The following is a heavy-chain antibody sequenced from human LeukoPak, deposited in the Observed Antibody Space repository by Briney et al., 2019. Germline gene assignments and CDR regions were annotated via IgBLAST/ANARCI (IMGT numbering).Heavy chain of an antibody. D-gene: IGHD3-10*01. CDR2: ISWDGGST. CDR3: AKDDGSGKNGMDV. V-gene: IGHV3-43D*04. Sequence: GGSLRLSYAASGFTFDDYAMHWVRQAPGKGLEWVSLISWDGGSTYYADSVKGRFTISRDNSKNSLYLQMNSLRAEDTALYYCAKDDGSGKNGMDVRGKGTTVTVSS. CDR1: GFTFDDYA. J-gene: IGHJ6*04.